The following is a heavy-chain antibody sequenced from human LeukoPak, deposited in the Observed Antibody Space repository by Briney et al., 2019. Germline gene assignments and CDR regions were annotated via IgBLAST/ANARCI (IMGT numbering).Heavy chain of an antibody. D-gene: IGHD5-18*01. CDR1: GSFSDHS. J-gene: IGHJ4*02. CDR3: ARTAMGRFFDY. V-gene: IGHV4-34*01. Sequence: PSETLSLTCAVYGSFSDHSWSWVRQPPGKGLEWIGEIDEKRRTSYSPSLTSRVTMSVDTSKNQFSLKLSSVTAADTAVYYCARTAMGRFFDYWGQGTLVTVSS. CDR2: IDEKRRT.